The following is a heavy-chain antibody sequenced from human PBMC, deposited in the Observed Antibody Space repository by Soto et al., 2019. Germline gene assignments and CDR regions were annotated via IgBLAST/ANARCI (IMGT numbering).Heavy chain of an antibody. CDR2: IYYSGST. D-gene: IGHD3-16*02. CDR3: ARDYRSPPGGMGV. Sequence: SETLSLTCTVSGGSINGGDYHWTWIRQTPGKGLEWIGAIYYSGSTYYNPSLKSRIRISVDTSMNQFSLKLSSVTAADTAVYYCARDYRSPPGGMGVWGQGTTVTVSS. J-gene: IGHJ6*02. CDR1: GGSINGGDYH. V-gene: IGHV4-30-4*01.